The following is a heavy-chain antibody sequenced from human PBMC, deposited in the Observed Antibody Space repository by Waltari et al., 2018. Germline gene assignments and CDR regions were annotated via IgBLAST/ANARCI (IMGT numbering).Heavy chain of an antibody. CDR3: ARVSTEEDAFDI. CDR2: IKQDGSEK. Sequence: SGFTFSSYWMSWVRQAPGKGLEWVANIKQDGSEKYYVDSVKGRFTISRDNAKNSLYLQMNSLRAEDTAVYYCARVSTEEDAFDIWGQGTMVTVSS. V-gene: IGHV3-7*01. D-gene: IGHD2-2*01. CDR1: GFTFSSYW. J-gene: IGHJ3*02.